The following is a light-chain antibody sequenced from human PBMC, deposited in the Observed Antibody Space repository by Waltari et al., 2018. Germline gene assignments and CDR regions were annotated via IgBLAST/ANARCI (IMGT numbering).Light chain of an antibody. CDR2: EVT. J-gene: IGLJ2*01. CDR3: CSHAGSRTLV. CDR1: SSDVGSYNL. V-gene: IGLV2-23*02. Sequence: QSALTQPASVSGSPGQSITISCTATSSDVGSYNLVSWYQHHPGKAPKVMIYEVTKRPSGVSNRFSGSKSGNTAALTISGRQAEDEADYYCCSHAGSRTLVFGGGTKLTVL.